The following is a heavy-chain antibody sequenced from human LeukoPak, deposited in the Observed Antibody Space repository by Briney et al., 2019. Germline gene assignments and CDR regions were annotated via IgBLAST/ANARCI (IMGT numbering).Heavy chain of an antibody. CDR2: INHGGST. Sequence: SETLSLTCTVSGYSISSGYYWTWIRQPPGKGLEWIGEINHGGSTNYNPSLKSRVTISVDTSKNQFSLKLSSVTAADTAVYYCARYLDYGGNSRVFQHWGQGTLVTVSS. J-gene: IGHJ1*01. D-gene: IGHD4-23*01. V-gene: IGHV4-38-2*02. CDR1: GYSISSGYY. CDR3: ARYLDYGGNSRVFQH.